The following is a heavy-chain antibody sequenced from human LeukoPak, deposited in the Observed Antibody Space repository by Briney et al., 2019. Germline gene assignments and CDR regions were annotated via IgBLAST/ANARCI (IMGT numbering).Heavy chain of an antibody. D-gene: IGHD3-22*01. Sequence: ASVKVSCKASGGTFSSYAISWVRQAPGQGLEWMGGIIPIFGTANYARKFQGRVTITTDESTSTAYMELSSLRSEDTAVYYCARRYYDSSGYYYFDYWGQGTLVTVSS. J-gene: IGHJ4*02. CDR1: GGTFSSYA. CDR2: IIPIFGTA. CDR3: ARRYYDSSGYYYFDY. V-gene: IGHV1-69*05.